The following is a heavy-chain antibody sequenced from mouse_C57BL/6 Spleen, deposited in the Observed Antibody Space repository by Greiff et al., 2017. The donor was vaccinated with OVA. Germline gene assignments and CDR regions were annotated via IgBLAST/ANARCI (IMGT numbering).Heavy chain of an antibody. CDR2: IYPGSGNT. Sequence: VQLQQSGAELVRPGASVKLSCKASGYTFTDYYINWVKQRPGQGLEWIARIYPGSGNTYYNEKFKGKATLTAEKSSSTAYMQLSSLTSYDSSVSFSARKWDFCSHWYFDVWGTGTSVTVSS. V-gene: IGHV1-76*01. CDR3: ARKWDFCSHWYFDV. D-gene: IGHD4-1*01. J-gene: IGHJ1*03. CDR1: GYTFTDYY.